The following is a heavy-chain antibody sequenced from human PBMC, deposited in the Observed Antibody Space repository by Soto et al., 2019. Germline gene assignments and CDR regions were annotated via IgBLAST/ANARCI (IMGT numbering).Heavy chain of an antibody. D-gene: IGHD2-15*01. CDR1: GFTFNDFS. CDR3: VRAIGGYLRSGYMDV. CDR2: IDTTSGYI. V-gene: IGHV3-21*01. Sequence: EVQLVESGGGLVKPGESLRLSCAASGFTFNDFSMNWVRQAAGMGPEWVSSIDTTSGYIYYADSVKGRFTISRDNAKNSLYLQMYSLRADDTAVYHCVRAIGGYLRSGYMDVWGRGTAVTVSS. J-gene: IGHJ6*03.